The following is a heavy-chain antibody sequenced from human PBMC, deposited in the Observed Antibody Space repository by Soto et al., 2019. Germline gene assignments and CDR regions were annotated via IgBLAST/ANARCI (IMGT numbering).Heavy chain of an antibody. CDR1: GFTFDDYT. J-gene: IGHJ6*02. CDR3: ALLRHSSSWYGVDV. Sequence: GGSLRLSCAASGFTFDDYTMHWVRQAPGKGLEWVSLISWDGGSTYYADSVKGRFTISRDNSKNSLYLQMNSLRTEDTALYYCALLRHSSSWYGVDVWGQGTTVTVSS. D-gene: IGHD6-13*01. V-gene: IGHV3-43*01. CDR2: ISWDGGST.